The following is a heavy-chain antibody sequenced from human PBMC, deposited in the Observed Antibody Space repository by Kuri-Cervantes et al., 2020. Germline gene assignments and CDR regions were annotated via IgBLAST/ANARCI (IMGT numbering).Heavy chain of an antibody. Sequence: GESLKISCAASGFTFSDYYMSWIRQAPGKGLEWVSYISSSGSTIYYADSVKGRFTISRDNAKNSLYLQMNSLRAEDTAVYYCARDGGRLRFLEWSYYYYMDVWGKGTTVTVSS. D-gene: IGHD3-3*01. CDR2: ISSSGSTI. CDR3: ARDGGRLRFLEWSYYYYMDV. J-gene: IGHJ6*03. V-gene: IGHV3-11*04. CDR1: GFTFSDYY.